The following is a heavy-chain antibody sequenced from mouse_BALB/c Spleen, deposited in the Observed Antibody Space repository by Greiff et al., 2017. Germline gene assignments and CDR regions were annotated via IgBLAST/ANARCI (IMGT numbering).Heavy chain of an antibody. V-gene: IGHV3-2*02. CDR3: ARGHYGSSFHWYFDV. CDR1: GYSITSDYA. D-gene: IGHD1-1*01. Sequence: EVQLQQSGPGLVKPSQSLSLTCTVTGYSITSDYAWYWIRQFPGNKLEWMGYISYSGSTSYNPSLKSRISITRDTSKNQFFLQLNSVTTEDTATYYCARGHYGSSFHWYFDVWGAGTTVTVSS. CDR2: ISYSGST. J-gene: IGHJ1*01.